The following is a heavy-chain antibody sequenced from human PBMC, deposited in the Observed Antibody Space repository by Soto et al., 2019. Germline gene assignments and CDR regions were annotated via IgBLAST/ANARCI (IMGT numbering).Heavy chain of an antibody. CDR1: GFTFTSSA. CDR2: IVVGSGNT. Sequence: QMQLVQSGPEVKKPGTSVKLSCKASGFTFTSSAVPWVRQARGQRLQWIGWIVVGSGNTNYAQKFQERVTTTRDMSTSTDYMELSSLRSEDTAVYCCAAGAGAAGPTTFDYWGQGTLVTVSS. CDR3: AAGAGAAGPTTFDY. V-gene: IGHV1-58*01. D-gene: IGHD6-13*01. J-gene: IGHJ4*02.